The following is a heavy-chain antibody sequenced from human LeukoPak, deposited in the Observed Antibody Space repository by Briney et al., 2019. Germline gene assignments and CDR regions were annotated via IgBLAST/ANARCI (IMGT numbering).Heavy chain of an antibody. V-gene: IGHV1-2*02. Sequence: GSVKVSCTASGYTFTGYYMHWVRQAPGQGLEWMGWINRNSGGTNYAQKFQGRVTMTRDTSISTAYMEMSRLRSDDTAVHYCARGNGDYIPIDYWGQGTLVTVSS. CDR2: INRNSGGT. D-gene: IGHD4-17*01. J-gene: IGHJ4*02. CDR1: GYTFTGYY. CDR3: ARGNGDYIPIDY.